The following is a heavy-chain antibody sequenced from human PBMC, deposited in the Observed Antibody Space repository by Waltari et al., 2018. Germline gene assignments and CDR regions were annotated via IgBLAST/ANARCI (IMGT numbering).Heavy chain of an antibody. V-gene: IGHV3-30-3*01. CDR1: GFSFGGYA. CDR3: ARDPGGSILELDY. Sequence: QVQLVESGGGVVQPGRSLRLPCAASGFSFGGYAMYWVRQAPGKGLEWVAFISYDGTNKYYVDSVKVRFIISRDNSKNTLYLQMNSLRVEDTAVYYCARDPGGSILELDYWGQGTLVTVSS. D-gene: IGHD1-1*01. J-gene: IGHJ4*02. CDR2: ISYDGTNK.